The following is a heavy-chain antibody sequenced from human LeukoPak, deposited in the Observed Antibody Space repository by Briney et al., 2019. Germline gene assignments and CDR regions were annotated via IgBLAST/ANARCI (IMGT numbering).Heavy chain of an antibody. J-gene: IGHJ6*03. V-gene: IGHV4-34*01. CDR1: GGSFSGYY. D-gene: IGHD3-3*01. Sequence: SETLSLTCAVYGGSFSGYYWSWIRQPPGKGLEWIGEINHSGSTNYNPSLKSRVTISVDTSKNQFSLKLSSVTAADTAVYYCARQYYDFWSGYYPHRYYYMDVWGKGTTVTVSS. CDR2: INHSGST. CDR3: ARQYYDFWSGYYPHRYYYMDV.